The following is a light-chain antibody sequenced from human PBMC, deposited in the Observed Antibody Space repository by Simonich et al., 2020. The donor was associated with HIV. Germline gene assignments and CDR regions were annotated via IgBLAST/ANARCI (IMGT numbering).Light chain of an antibody. CDR3: QQYSSTPLT. V-gene: IGKV1-33*01. CDR2: DAS. J-gene: IGKJ4*01. CDR1: QDISNY. Sequence: DIQMTQSPSSLSASVGDRVTITCQASQDISNYLNWYQQKPGKAPKLLIYDASNLETGVPSTFSGSGSGTDFTLTISSLQPEDFATYYCQQYSSTPLTFGGGTKVEIK.